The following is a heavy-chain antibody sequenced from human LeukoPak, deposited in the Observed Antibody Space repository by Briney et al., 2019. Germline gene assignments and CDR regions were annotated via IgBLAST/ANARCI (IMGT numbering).Heavy chain of an antibody. Sequence: GGSLRLSCAASGFTFSSYWMSWVRQAPGKGLEWVANIRQDGSEKYYVDSVEGRFTISRDSAKKSLFLQMNSLRVEDTAVYYCARDMRGDGFDIWGQGTMVTVSS. CDR2: IRQDGSEK. CDR1: GFTFSSYW. J-gene: IGHJ3*02. V-gene: IGHV3-7*04. CDR3: ARDMRGDGFDI. D-gene: IGHD2-2*01.